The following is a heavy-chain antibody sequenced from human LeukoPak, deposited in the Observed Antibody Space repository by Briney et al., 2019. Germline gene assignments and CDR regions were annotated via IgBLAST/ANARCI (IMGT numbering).Heavy chain of an antibody. V-gene: IGHV1-8*01. J-gene: IGHJ4*02. CDR3: AIDLGYSSSWYVNFGY. Sequence: ASVKVSCKASGYTFTSYDINWVRQATGQGLEWMGWMNPNSGNTGYAQKFQGRVTMTRNTSISTAYMELSSLRSEDTAVYYCAIDLGYSSSWYVNFGYWGQGTLVTVSS. CDR2: MNPNSGNT. CDR1: GYTFTSYD. D-gene: IGHD6-13*01.